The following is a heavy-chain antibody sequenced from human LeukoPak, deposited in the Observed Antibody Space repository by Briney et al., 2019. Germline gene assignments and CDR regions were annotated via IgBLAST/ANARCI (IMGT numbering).Heavy chain of an antibody. CDR2: IYYSGST. Sequence: SEILSLTCTVSGGSISSYYWSWIRQPPGKGLEWIGYIYYSGSTNYNPSLKSRVTISVDTSKNQFSLKLSSVTAADTAVYYCARSITIFGVAYYYYYMDVWGKGTTVTVSS. D-gene: IGHD3-3*01. J-gene: IGHJ6*03. CDR3: ARSITIFGVAYYYYYMDV. V-gene: IGHV4-59*01. CDR1: GGSISSYY.